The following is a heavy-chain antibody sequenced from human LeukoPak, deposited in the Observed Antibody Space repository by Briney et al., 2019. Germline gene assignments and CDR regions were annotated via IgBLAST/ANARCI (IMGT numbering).Heavy chain of an antibody. Sequence: SVKVSCKASGGTFSSYAISWVRQAPGQGLEWMRRIIPIFGTANYAQKFQGRVTITTDESTSTAYMELSSLRSEDTAVYYCARDMVDSSGYYPFDYWGQGTLVTVSS. D-gene: IGHD3-22*01. CDR3: ARDMVDSSGYYPFDY. CDR2: IIPIFGTA. CDR1: GGTFSSYA. J-gene: IGHJ4*02. V-gene: IGHV1-69*05.